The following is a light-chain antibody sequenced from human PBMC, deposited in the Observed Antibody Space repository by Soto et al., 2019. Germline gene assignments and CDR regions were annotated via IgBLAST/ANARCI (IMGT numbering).Light chain of an antibody. Sequence: EIVMTQSPATLSVSPGERATLSCRASQSISSNLAWYQQKPGQAPRLLIYGASTRATGIPARFSGSGSGTEFTLTISSLQSEDFGVYYCQHYNNWPMYTFCQGTKLEIK. J-gene: IGKJ2*01. V-gene: IGKV3-15*01. CDR2: GAS. CDR1: QSISSN. CDR3: QHYNNWPMYT.